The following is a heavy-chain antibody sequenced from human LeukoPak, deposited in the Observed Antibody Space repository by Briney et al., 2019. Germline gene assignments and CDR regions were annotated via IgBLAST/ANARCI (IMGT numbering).Heavy chain of an antibody. J-gene: IGHJ3*02. D-gene: IGHD3-22*01. V-gene: IGHV3-23*01. Sequence: GGSLRLSCAASGCTFSSYAMSWIRQAPGKGLEWVSAISGSGGSTYYADSVKGGFTISSDNSKNTLYLQMNSLRAEDTAVYYCAKDMEVVVTNAFDIWGQGTMVTVSS. CDR2: ISGSGGST. CDR1: GCTFSSYA. CDR3: AKDMEVVVTNAFDI.